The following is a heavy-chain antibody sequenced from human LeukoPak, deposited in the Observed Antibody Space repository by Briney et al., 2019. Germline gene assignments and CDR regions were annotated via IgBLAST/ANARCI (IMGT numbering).Heavy chain of an antibody. CDR3: ARHEGVGATPDAFDI. J-gene: IGHJ3*02. D-gene: IGHD1-26*01. V-gene: IGHV5-51*01. CDR2: IYPGDSDT. CDR1: GYSFTSYW. Sequence: GESLKISCKGSGYSFTSYWIGWVRQMPGKGLEWMGTIYPGDSDTRYSPSFQGQVTISADKSISTAYLQWSSLKASDTAMYYCARHEGVGATPDAFDIWGQGTMVTVSS.